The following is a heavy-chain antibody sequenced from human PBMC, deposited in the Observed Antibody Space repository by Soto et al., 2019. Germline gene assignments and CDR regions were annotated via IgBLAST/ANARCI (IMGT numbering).Heavy chain of an antibody. Sequence: GASVKVSCKASGYTFSGHYMHWIRQAPGQGPEWLGWINANSGDTDRAPKFQDRLTMTRETSISTAYMELSRLRSDDTAVYYCARGGALDGTSPPFNHGGQGTLVNVS. D-gene: IGHD6-19*01. CDR3: ARGGALDGTSPPFNH. J-gene: IGHJ4*02. CDR1: GYTFSGHY. V-gene: IGHV1-2*02. CDR2: INANSGDT.